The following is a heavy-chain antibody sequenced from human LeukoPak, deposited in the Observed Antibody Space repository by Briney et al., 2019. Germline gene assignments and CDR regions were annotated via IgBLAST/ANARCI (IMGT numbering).Heavy chain of an antibody. CDR3: AKDPSLYSGIYLPI. V-gene: IGHV3-30*02. CDR1: GFTFSSYG. CDR2: IRYDGSNK. D-gene: IGHD1-26*01. Sequence: GGSLRLSCAASGFTFSSYGMHWVRQAPGKGLEWVAFIRYDGSNKYYADSVKGRFTISRDNSKNTLYLQMNSLRAEDTAVYYCAKDPSLYSGIYLPIWGKGTMVTVSS. J-gene: IGHJ3*02.